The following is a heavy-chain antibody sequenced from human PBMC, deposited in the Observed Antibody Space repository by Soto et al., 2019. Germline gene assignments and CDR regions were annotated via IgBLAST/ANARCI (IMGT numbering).Heavy chain of an antibody. V-gene: IGHV3-23*01. D-gene: IGHD6-6*01. CDR1: GFTFSSYA. Sequence: PGGSLRLSCAASGFTFSSYAMSWVRQAPGKGLEWVSAISGSGGSTYYADSVKGRFTISRDNSKNTLYLQMNSLRAEDTAVYYCAKDPTGSSSSFLDYWGQGTLVTVSS. CDR2: ISGSGGST. CDR3: AKDPTGSSSSFLDY. J-gene: IGHJ4*02.